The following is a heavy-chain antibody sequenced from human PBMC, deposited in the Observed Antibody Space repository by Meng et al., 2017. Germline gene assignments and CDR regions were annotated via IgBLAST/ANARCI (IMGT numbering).Heavy chain of an antibody. J-gene: IGHJ6*02. D-gene: IGHD3-10*01. CDR3: ARDLYYGSGSYCGMDV. Sequence: GGSLRLSCAASGFTFSSYGMHWVRQAPGKGLEWVAVIWYDGSNKYYADSVKGRFTIPRDNSKNTLYLQMNSLRAEDTAVYYCARDLYYGSGSYCGMDVWGQGTTVTVSS. CDR2: IWYDGSNK. CDR1: GFTFSSYG. V-gene: IGHV3-33*01.